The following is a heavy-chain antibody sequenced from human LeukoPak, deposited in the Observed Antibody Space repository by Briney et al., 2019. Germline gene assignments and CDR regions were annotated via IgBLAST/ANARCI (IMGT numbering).Heavy chain of an antibody. Sequence: PSQTLSLTCTVSGGSISSGGYYWSWIRRHPGKGLEWIANIYYSESTYYNPSLESRVTISVDTYTNQLSLKLSSVTAADTAVYFCTRTGGGSCSGGGCYLLYGMDVWGQGTTVTASS. CDR1: GGSISSGGYY. D-gene: IGHD2-15*01. V-gene: IGHV4-31*03. CDR3: TRTGGGSCSGGGCYLLYGMDV. J-gene: IGHJ6*02. CDR2: IYYSEST.